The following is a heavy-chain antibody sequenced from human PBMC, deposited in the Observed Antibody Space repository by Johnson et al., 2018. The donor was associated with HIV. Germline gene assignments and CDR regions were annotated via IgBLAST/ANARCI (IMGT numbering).Heavy chain of an antibody. J-gene: IGHJ3*02. CDR2: INTDGTNS. V-gene: IGHV3-74*01. D-gene: IGHD3-22*01. Sequence: VQLVESGGGLVQPGGSLRLSCVASGFIFSNYWMHWVRQAPGKGLVWVSRINTDGTNSAFADFLKGRSTISRDNAKNSLFLQMNSLRAEDTAMYYCARDSYDTTGQQHDAFDIWGQGTMVTVSS. CDR3: ARDSYDTTGQQHDAFDI. CDR1: GFIFSNYW.